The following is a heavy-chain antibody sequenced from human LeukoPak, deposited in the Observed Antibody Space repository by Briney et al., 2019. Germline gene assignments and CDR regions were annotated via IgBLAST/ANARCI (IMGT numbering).Heavy chain of an antibody. CDR1: GFTFSSYE. V-gene: IGHV3-48*03. CDR2: ISSSGSTI. CDR3: ARADGNTWSSYYYYMDV. J-gene: IGHJ6*03. Sequence: GGSLRLSCAASGFTFSSYEMNWVSQAPGKGLEWVSYISSSGSTIYYADSVKGRFTISRDNAKNSLYLQMNSLRAEDTAVYYCARADGNTWSSYYYYMDVWGKGTTVTVSS. D-gene: IGHD5-24*01.